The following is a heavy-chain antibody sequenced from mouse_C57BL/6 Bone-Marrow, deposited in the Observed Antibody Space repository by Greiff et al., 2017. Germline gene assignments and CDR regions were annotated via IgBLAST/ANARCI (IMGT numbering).Heavy chain of an antibody. CDR1: GFNIKDYY. D-gene: IGHD2-1*01. CDR2: IDPEDGDT. CDR3: PTCGNYFYAMDY. Sequence: EVKLVESGAELVRPGASVKLSCTASGFNIKDYYMHWVKQRPEQGLEWIGRIDPEDGDTEYAPKFQGKATMTADTSSNTAYLQLSSLTSEDPPVYYCPTCGNYFYAMDYWGQGTSVTV. V-gene: IGHV14-1*01. J-gene: IGHJ4*01.